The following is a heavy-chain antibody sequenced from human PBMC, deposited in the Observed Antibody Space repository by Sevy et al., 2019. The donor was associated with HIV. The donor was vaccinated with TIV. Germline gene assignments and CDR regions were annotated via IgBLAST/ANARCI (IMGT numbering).Heavy chain of an antibody. CDR3: ASPRNGSGWYVVY. CDR1: GGSISSTNYY. D-gene: IGHD6-19*01. V-gene: IGHV4-39*01. Sequence: SETLSLTCTVSGGSISSTNYYWGWIRQPPGKGLEWIGNLYYSGTTYYNPSLKSRVTISMDTSKNQFSLKLSSVTAADTAVYYCASPRNGSGWYVVYWGQGTLVTVSS. J-gene: IGHJ4*02. CDR2: LYYSGTT.